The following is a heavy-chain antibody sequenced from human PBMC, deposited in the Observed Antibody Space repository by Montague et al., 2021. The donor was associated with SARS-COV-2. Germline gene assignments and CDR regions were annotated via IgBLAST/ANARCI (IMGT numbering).Heavy chain of an antibody. V-gene: IGHV4-4*07. J-gene: IGHJ6*02. D-gene: IGHD3-3*01. CDR1: GGSISSYH. CDR2: IHTSGST. Sequence: SETLSLTCTVSGGSISSYHWSWIRQSAGKGLEWIGRIHTSGSTDYNPSLNSRATMSVDTSKNQFSLKLSSVTAADTAVYHCASGKYYDFWSGYYSHDYVSGMDVWGQGTTVTVSS. CDR3: ASGKYYDFWSGYYSHDYVSGMDV.